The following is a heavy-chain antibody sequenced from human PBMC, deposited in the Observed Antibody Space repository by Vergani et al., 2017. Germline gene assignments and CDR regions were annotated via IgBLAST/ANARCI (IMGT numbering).Heavy chain of an antibody. J-gene: IGHJ6*02. CDR1: GGSISSSNW. D-gene: IGHD4-17*01. CDR2: IYLSGST. CDR3: ARRHTVPTFGYCYYVMEV. Sequence: QVQLQESGPGLVKPSGTLSLTCAVSGGSISSSNWWRWVRPPPGKGLEWIGEIYLSGSTNYNPSPKSRVTISVDKSKNQFSLKLSSVTATDTAVYFCARRHTVPTFGYCYYVMEVWGQGTTVTASS. V-gene: IGHV4-4*02.